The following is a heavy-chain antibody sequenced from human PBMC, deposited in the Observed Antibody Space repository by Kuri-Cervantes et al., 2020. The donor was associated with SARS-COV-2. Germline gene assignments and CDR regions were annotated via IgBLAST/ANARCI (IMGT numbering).Heavy chain of an antibody. Sequence: ASVKVSCKTSGYPFTSFGVGWVRQAPGQGLEWVGWISKYSGHTNDAQKFQGRVTMTTDTSTSTAYMELRSLRSDDTAVYYCARDTAALRPRYFWSGLTSYYYYGMDVWGQGTTVTVSS. V-gene: IGHV1-18*01. CDR3: ARDTAALRPRYFWSGLTSYYYYGMDV. CDR2: ISKYSGHT. J-gene: IGHJ6*02. D-gene: IGHD3-3*01. CDR1: GYPFTSFG.